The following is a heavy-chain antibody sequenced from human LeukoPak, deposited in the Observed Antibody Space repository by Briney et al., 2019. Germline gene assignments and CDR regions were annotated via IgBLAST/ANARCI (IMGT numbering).Heavy chain of an antibody. D-gene: IGHD2-2*01. CDR3: TTMPLGYCSSATCYAYFDY. CDR1: GFTFSNAW. Sequence: VGSLRLSCAASGFTFSNAWMNWVRQAPGKGLEWVGRIKGKSDGGTTDYAASVKGRFTFSRDDSENTLYLQMDSLKAEDTAVYYCTTMPLGYCSSATCYAYFDYWGQGTLVTVSS. J-gene: IGHJ4*02. V-gene: IGHV3-15*01. CDR2: IKGKSDGGTT.